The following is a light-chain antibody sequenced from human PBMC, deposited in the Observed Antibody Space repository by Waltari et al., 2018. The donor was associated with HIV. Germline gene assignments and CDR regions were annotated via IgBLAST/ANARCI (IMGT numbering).Light chain of an antibody. J-gene: IGKJ4*01. CDR1: QSVSTN. CDR3: QQYNNWRRT. Sequence: EIVMTQSTATLSVSPGERATLSCRASQSVSTNLAWYQQIPGQAPRLLIYGASTRASGIPVRFSGSGSGTEFTLTISSLQSEDFAVYYCQQYNNWRRTFGGGTKVEIK. V-gene: IGKV3-15*01. CDR2: GAS.